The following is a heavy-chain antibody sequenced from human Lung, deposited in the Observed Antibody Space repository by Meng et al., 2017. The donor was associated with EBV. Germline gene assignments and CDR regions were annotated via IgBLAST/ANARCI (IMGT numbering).Heavy chain of an antibody. V-gene: IGHV3-21*01. D-gene: IGHD5-12*01. Sequence: QLVESGGGXVKPGGSLRLSCAASGFTSSSYSMNWIRQPPGKGLEWVASISSSSDFIYYADAVRGRFTISRDNAKNSLYLQMNSLRGEDTAVYYCARDGGGYDFWYFDLWGRGTLVTV. CDR1: GFTSSSYS. CDR2: ISSSSDFI. CDR3: ARDGGGYDFWYFDL. J-gene: IGHJ2*01.